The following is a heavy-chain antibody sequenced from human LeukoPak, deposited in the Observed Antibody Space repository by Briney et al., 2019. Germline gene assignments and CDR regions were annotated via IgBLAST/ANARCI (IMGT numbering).Heavy chain of an antibody. CDR2: ISSSSRYT. D-gene: IGHD5-18*01. CDR1: GFTFSNYV. Sequence: GGSLPHFCSPSGFTFSNYVMSWVRQAPGKGLEWISYISSSSRYTNYADSVKGRFTISRDNAKNSLYLQMNSLRVEDTAVYYCARDGRRIQDYWYFDLWGRGTLVSVSS. CDR3: ARDGRRIQDYWYFDL. V-gene: IGHV3-11*06. J-gene: IGHJ2*01.